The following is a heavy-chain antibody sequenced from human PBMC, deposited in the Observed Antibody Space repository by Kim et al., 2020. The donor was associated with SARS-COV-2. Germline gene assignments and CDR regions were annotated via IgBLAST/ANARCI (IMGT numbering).Heavy chain of an antibody. J-gene: IGHJ4*02. CDR3: AKRSGRDGYPFDY. V-gene: IGHV3-23*03. D-gene: IGHD5-12*01. Sequence: YADAVQDRFTISREYAKNTLYLQMNSLRAEDTAVYYCAKRSGRDGYPFDYWGQGTLVTVSS.